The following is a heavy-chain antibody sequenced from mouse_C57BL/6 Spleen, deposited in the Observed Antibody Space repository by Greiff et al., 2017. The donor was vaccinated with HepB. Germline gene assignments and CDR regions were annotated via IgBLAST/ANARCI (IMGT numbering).Heavy chain of an antibody. CDR2: INPSSGYT. Sequence: QVQLQQSGAELAKPGASVKLSCKASGYTFTSYWMHWVKQRPGQGLEWIGYINPSSGYTKYNQKFKDKATLTAEKSSSTAYMQLSSLTYEDSAVYYCARRGIYEYEGFAYWGQGTLVTVSA. D-gene: IGHD2-4*01. CDR1: GYTFTSYW. CDR3: ARRGIYEYEGFAY. J-gene: IGHJ3*01. V-gene: IGHV1-7*01.